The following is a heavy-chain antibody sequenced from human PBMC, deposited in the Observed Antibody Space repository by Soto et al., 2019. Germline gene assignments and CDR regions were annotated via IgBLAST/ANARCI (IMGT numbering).Heavy chain of an antibody. D-gene: IGHD3-22*01. CDR2: INHSGST. Sequence: QVQLQQWGAGLLKPSETLSLTCAGYGGSFSGYYWSWIRQPPGKGLEWIGEINHSGSTNYNTSLKSRVTISVDTSKNQFSLKLSSVTAADTAVYYCARAFNYDSSGYLSYWGQGTLVTVSS. CDR3: ARAFNYDSSGYLSY. J-gene: IGHJ4*02. V-gene: IGHV4-34*01. CDR1: GGSFSGYY.